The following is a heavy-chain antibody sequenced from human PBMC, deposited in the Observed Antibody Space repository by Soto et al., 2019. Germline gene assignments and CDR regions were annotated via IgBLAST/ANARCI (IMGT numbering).Heavy chain of an antibody. Sequence: TSETLSLTCAVYGGSFSGYYWSWIRQPPGKGLEWIGEINHSGSTNYNPSLKSRVTISVDTSKNQFSLKLSSVTAADTAVYYCARRRSSRENDYWGQGTLVTVSS. V-gene: IGHV4-34*01. J-gene: IGHJ4*02. CDR2: INHSGST. CDR1: GGSFSGYY. D-gene: IGHD6-13*01. CDR3: ARRRSSRENDY.